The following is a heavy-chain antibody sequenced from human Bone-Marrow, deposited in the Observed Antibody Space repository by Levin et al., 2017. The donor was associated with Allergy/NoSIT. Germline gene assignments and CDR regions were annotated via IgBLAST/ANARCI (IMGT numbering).Heavy chain of an antibody. CDR2: ISWHSGSI. J-gene: IGHJ3*02. CDR1: GFTFDDYA. CDR3: SGALRYFGEEPDAFDI. Sequence: GGSLRLSCAASGFTFDDYAMHWVRQAPGKGLEWVSGISWHSGSIGYADSVKGRFTISRDNAKNSLYLQMNSLRAEDTALYYCSGALRYFGEEPDAFDIWGQGTMVTVSS. D-gene: IGHD3-10*01. V-gene: IGHV3-9*01.